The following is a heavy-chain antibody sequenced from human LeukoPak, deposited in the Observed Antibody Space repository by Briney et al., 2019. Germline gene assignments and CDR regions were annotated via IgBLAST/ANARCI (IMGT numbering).Heavy chain of an antibody. CDR1: GGSISSSSYY. J-gene: IGHJ4*02. D-gene: IGHD4-17*01. CDR2: IYYSGST. V-gene: IGHV4-39*01. Sequence: SETLSLTCTVSGGSISSSSYYWGWIRQPPGKGLEWIGGIYYSGSTYYNPSLKSRVTISVDTSKNQFSLKLSSVTAADTAVYYCARQPTVTFFDYWGQGTLVTVSS. CDR3: ARQPTVTFFDY.